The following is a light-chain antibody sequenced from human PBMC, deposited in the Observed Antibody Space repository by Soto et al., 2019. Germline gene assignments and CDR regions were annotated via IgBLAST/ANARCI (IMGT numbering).Light chain of an antibody. CDR3: QQYNSYSLT. J-gene: IGKJ1*01. Sequence: IQLTQSPSTLSASVGERATISCRASQSIMYWLAWFQQKAGKAPKLLIYEASRLESGVPSRISGSGSGTEFTLTISSLQPDDFATYYCQQYNSYSLTFGQGTKVDI. CDR1: QSIMYW. CDR2: EAS. V-gene: IGKV1-5*03.